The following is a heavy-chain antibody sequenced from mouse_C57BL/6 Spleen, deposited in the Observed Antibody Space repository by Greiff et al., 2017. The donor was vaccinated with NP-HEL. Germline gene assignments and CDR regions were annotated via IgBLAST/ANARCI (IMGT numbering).Heavy chain of an antibody. CDR1: GFSFNTYA. V-gene: IGHV10-1*01. J-gene: IGHJ4*01. CDR3: VRRRYSYAMDY. Sequence: GGGLVQPKGSLKLSCAASGFSFNTYAMNWVRQAPGKGLEWVARIRSKSNNYATYYAESVKDRFTISRDDSESMLYLQMNNLKTADTAMYYCVRRRYSYAMDYWGQGTSVTVSS. D-gene: IGHD1-1*01. CDR2: IRSKSNNYAT.